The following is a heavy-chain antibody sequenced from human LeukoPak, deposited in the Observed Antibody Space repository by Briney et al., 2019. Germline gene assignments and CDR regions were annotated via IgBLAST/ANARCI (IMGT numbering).Heavy chain of an antibody. V-gene: IGHV1-69*05. D-gene: IGHD1-7*01. Sequence: SVKVSCXASGGTFSSYAISWVRQAPGQGLEWMGGIIPIFGTANYAQKFQGRVTITTDESTSTAYMELSSLRSEDTAVYYCARGLELHSGYFQHWGQGTLVTVSS. J-gene: IGHJ1*01. CDR3: ARGLELHSGYFQH. CDR2: IIPIFGTA. CDR1: GGTFSSYA.